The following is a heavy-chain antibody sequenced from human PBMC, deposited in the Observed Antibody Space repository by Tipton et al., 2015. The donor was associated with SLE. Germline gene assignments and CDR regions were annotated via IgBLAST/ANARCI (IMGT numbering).Heavy chain of an antibody. CDR2: VFFTGST. V-gene: IGHV4-59*08. CDR3: ARQWPGDVSAFDF. CDR1: GDSINNYY. D-gene: IGHD4-17*01. Sequence: TLSLTCSASGDSINNYYWSWIRQPPGKGLEWIGYVFFTGSTNYHPSLKSRVTISVDTSKNHFSLRLNSVTAADTAVYYCARQWPGDVSAFDFWGQGTVVTVSS. J-gene: IGHJ3*01.